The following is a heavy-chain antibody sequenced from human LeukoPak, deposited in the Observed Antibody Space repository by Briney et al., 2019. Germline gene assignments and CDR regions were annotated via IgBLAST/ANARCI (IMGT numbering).Heavy chain of an antibody. J-gene: IGHJ4*02. V-gene: IGHV1-18*01. CDR1: GYTFTSYG. CDR3: ARDYRTGSDY. CDR2: ISTYNGNT. Sequence: GASVKVSCKASGYTFTSYGISWVRQAPGQGLEWLGWISTYNGNTHYAQKLQGRVTMTTDTSTTTAYMELRSLRSDDTAVYYCARDYRTGSDYWGQGTLVTVSS. D-gene: IGHD7-27*01.